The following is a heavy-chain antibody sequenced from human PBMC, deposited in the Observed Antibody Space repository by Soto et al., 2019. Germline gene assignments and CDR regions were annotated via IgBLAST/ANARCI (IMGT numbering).Heavy chain of an antibody. CDR1: GFTFSSYS. CDR3: ASARTNYCDRNFDH. Sequence: GGSLRLSCAASGFTFSSYSMNWVRQAPGKGLEWVSSISSSSSYIYYADSVKGRFTISRDNAKNSLDLQMNRLRAEDTAVYYCASARTNYCDRNFDHWGQGTLVTFPS. CDR2: ISSSSSYI. J-gene: IGHJ5*02. D-gene: IGHD3-22*01. V-gene: IGHV3-21*01.